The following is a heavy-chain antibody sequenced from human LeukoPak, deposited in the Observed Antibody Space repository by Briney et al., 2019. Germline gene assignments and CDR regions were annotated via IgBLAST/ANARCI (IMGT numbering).Heavy chain of an antibody. Sequence: EASVKVSCRASGYIFTGYYMHWVRQAPGQGLEWMGWIDPNSGGTNYAQKFQGRVTMTRDTSLSTAYMELSRLRSDDTAVYYCARDSIGFTIFGNYWGQGTLVTVSS. D-gene: IGHD3-3*01. CDR3: ARDSIGFTIFGNY. V-gene: IGHV1-2*02. CDR1: GYIFTGYY. J-gene: IGHJ4*02. CDR2: IDPNSGGT.